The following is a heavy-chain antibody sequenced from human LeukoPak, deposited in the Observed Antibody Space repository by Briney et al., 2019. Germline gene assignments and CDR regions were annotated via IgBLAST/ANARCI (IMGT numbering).Heavy chain of an antibody. V-gene: IGHV4-61*02. Sequence: PSETLSLTCTVSGGSIRSGSYYGCWIRQPAGKRLEWIGRIYTSGSTNYNPSLKSRVTISVDTSKNQFSLKLSSVTAADTAVYYCARAPGVAAAGFNLFDPWGQGTLVTVSS. D-gene: IGHD6-13*01. CDR1: GGSIRSGSYY. J-gene: IGHJ5*02. CDR2: IYTSGST. CDR3: ARAPGVAAAGFNLFDP.